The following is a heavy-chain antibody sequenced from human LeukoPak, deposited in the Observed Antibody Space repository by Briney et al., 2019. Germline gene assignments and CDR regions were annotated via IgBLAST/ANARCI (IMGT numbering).Heavy chain of an antibody. D-gene: IGHD6-6*01. V-gene: IGHV4-4*02. CDR3: ARMGRSIAAREPFDY. Sequence: SGTLSLTCAVSGGSISSSNWWSWVRQPPGKGLEWIGEIYHSGSTNYNPSLKSRVTISVGKSKNQFSLKLSSVTAADTAVYYCARMGRSIAAREPFDYWGQGTLVTVSS. CDR1: GGSISSSNW. J-gene: IGHJ4*02. CDR2: IYHSGST.